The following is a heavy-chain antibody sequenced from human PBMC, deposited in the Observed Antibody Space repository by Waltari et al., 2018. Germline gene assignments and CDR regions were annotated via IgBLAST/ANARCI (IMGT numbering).Heavy chain of an antibody. CDR3: ARGRLLLWFRELSFQH. V-gene: IGHV4-34*01. J-gene: IGHJ1*01. CDR2: INHSGST. Sequence: QVQLQQWGAGLLKPSETLSLTCAVYGGSFSGYYWSWIRQPPGKGLEWIGEINHSGSTNYNPSLKSRVTIAVDTYQNQFSLKLSSVTAADTAVYYCARGRLLLWFRELSFQHWGQGTLVTVSS. D-gene: IGHD3-10*01. CDR1: GGSFSGYY.